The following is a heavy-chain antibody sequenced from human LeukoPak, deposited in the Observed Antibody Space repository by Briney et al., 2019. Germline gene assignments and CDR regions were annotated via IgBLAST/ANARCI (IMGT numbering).Heavy chain of an antibody. V-gene: IGHV4-59*01. CDR3: ARDRGSGPGAFDI. CDR1: GGSINNYY. CDR2: IFYSGST. Sequence: SETLSLTCTVSGGSINNYYWSWIRQPPGKGLELIGYIFYSGSTDYNPPLKSRVTISVDTSKDQFSLKLNSVTTADTAVYYCARDRGSGPGAFDIWGQGTMVTVSS. D-gene: IGHD6-19*01. J-gene: IGHJ3*02.